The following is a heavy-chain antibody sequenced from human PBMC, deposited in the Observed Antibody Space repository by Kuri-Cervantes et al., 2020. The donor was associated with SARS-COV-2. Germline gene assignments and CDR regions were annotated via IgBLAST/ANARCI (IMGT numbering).Heavy chain of an antibody. CDR2: IWYDGRNT. J-gene: IGHJ6*03. Sequence: GESLKISCASSGFTFSDYDMHWVRQAPGKGLEGVAVIWYDGRNTYYTGAVKGRFTISRDNSKNMLYLEVNSLRAEDTAVYYCARNHSMDVWGTGTAVTVSS. CDR3: ARNHSMDV. CDR1: GFTFSDYD. V-gene: IGHV3-33*08.